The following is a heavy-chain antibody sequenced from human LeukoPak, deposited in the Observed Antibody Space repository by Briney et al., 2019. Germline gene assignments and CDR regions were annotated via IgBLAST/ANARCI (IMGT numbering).Heavy chain of an antibody. V-gene: IGHV4-4*07. CDR1: GGSISGYY. D-gene: IGHD1-26*01. J-gene: IGHJ4*02. CDR2: VYGSGST. Sequence: SETLSLTCTVSGGSISGYYWSWIRQPAGKGLEWIGRVYGSGSTNYNPSLKSRLTVSLDTSKNQFSLRLSSVTAADTAIYYCARDIVGTSCFDFWGQGALVTVSS. CDR3: ARDIVGTSCFDF.